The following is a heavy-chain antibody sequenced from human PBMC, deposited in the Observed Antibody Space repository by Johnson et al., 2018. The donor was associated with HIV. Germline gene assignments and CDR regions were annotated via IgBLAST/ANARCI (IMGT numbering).Heavy chain of an antibody. V-gene: IGHV3-30*19. Sequence: QMLLVESGGGVVQPGKSLRLSCAASGFTFSSYGMHWVRQAPGRGLEWVAVMWYDGTNKNYADSVKGRFTISRDNYKNTLYLQMNSLRAEDTAVYYCARDRGGIAEQSGAFDIWGQGTMVTVSS. CDR1: GFTFSSYG. D-gene: IGHD6-13*01. CDR3: ARDRGGIAEQSGAFDI. J-gene: IGHJ3*02. CDR2: MWYDGTNK.